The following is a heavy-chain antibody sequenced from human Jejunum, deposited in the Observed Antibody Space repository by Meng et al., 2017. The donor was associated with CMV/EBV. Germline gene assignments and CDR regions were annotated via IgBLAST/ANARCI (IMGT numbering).Heavy chain of an antibody. J-gene: IGHJ6*02. V-gene: IGHV4-30-4*08. CDR1: INSGGYY. CDR3: ARISITTISGPYYYGLDV. CDR2: IYYSGNT. Sequence: INSGGYYWSWIRQPPGKGLEWIGYIYYSGNTNYNPSLKSRVSMSVDTSKNQFSLKLSSVTAADTAVYYCARISITTISGPYYYGLDVWGQGTMVTVSS. D-gene: IGHD5-12*01.